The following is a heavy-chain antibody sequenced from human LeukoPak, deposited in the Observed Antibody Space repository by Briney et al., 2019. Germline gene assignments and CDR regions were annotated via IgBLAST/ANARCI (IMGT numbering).Heavy chain of an antibody. CDR1: GDSITGYS. CDR2: IYYNGDT. Sequence: SETPSLTCSVSGDSITGYSWSWIRQTPGKGLEWIGYIYYNGDTHYNPSLNSRLSMSVDTPNKQFSLKLSSVTAADTAVYYCARERYYGSGLDYWGQGTLVTVSS. V-gene: IGHV4-59*01. J-gene: IGHJ4*02. CDR3: ARERYYGSGLDY. D-gene: IGHD3-10*01.